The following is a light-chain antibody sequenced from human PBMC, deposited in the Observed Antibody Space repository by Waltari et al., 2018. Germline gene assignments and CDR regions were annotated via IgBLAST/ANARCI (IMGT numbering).Light chain of an antibody. CDR2: WAS. Sequence: DIVMTQSPDSLAVSLGERATINSKSSQNVLYSSNNKNYLAWYQQKPGQPPKLLIYWASTRESGVPDRFSGSGSGTDFTLTISSLQAEDVAVYYCQQYYGTPPTFGQGTKVEIK. J-gene: IGKJ1*01. CDR1: QNVLYSSNNKNY. CDR3: QQYYGTPPT. V-gene: IGKV4-1*01.